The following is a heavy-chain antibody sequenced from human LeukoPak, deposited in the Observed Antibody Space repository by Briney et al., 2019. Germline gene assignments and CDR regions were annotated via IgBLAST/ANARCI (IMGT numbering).Heavy chain of an antibody. CDR3: ARARRSSGYYHFDY. J-gene: IGHJ4*02. V-gene: IGHV4-30-4*01. CDR1: GGSIRSGDNY. CDR2: IYYSGST. Sequence: SQTLSLTCTVSGGSIRSGDNYWSWIRQPPGKGLEWIGYIYYSGSTYYNPSLKSRLTISVDTSKNQFSLKLTSVTAADTAVYFCARARRSSGYYHFDYRGQGTLVTVSS. D-gene: IGHD3-22*01.